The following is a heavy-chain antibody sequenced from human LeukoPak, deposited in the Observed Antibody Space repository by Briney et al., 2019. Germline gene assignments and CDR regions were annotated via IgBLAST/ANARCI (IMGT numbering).Heavy chain of an antibody. D-gene: IGHD6-6*01. CDR1: GFTFSAYW. Sequence: GGSLRLSCVASGFTFSAYWLSWVHRAPGKGLEWVANIKQDGSEKYYVDSVKGRFTISRDNARNSLYLQMNSLGAEDTAVYYCAREPHGSSYLDYWGQGTLVTVSS. CDR3: AREPHGSSYLDY. J-gene: IGHJ4*02. CDR2: IKQDGSEK. V-gene: IGHV3-7*01.